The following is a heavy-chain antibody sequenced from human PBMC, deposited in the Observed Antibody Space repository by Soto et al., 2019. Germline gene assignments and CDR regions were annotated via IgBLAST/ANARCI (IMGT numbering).Heavy chain of an antibody. Sequence: EVQLLESGGGLVQPGGSLRFSCAASGFTFSSYAMSWVRQAPGKGLEWVSAISGSGGSTYYADSVKGRFTISRDNSKNTLYLQMNSLRAEDTAVYYCAKVRGGILLPFLWGQGTLVTVSS. J-gene: IGHJ4*02. CDR3: AKVRGGILLPFL. D-gene: IGHD3-16*01. CDR1: GFTFSSYA. V-gene: IGHV3-23*01. CDR2: ISGSGGST.